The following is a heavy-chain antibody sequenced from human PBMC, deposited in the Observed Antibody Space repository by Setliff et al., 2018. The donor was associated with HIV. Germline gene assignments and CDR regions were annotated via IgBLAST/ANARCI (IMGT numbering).Heavy chain of an antibody. J-gene: IGHJ6*03. V-gene: IGHV4-59*12. CDR2: IYYSGIT. CDR3: ARVSSTYWYSIFRNYYYHMDV. D-gene: IGHD2-8*02. CDR1: GGSISSYY. Sequence: PSETLSLTCTVSGGSISSYYWSWIRQPPGKGLEWIGYIYYSGITNYNPSLKRRVTISVDTSKNQFSLKLSSVTAADTAVYYCARVSSTYWYSIFRNYYYHMDVWGKGTTVTVSS.